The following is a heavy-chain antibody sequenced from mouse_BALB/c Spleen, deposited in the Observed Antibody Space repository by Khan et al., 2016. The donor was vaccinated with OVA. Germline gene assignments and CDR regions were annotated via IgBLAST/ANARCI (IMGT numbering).Heavy chain of an antibody. CDR2: IWRGGGT. J-gene: IGHJ3*01. V-gene: IGHV2-2*01. CDR1: GFSLSTYG. CDR3: ARNSYMYDFTY. Sequence: QVQLKESGPGLVQPSQSLSITCTVSGFSLSTYGIHWVRQSPGKGLEWLGVIWRGGGTDYNAAFISRLSISKDNSKSQVFFKMDSLQTDDTAIYXCARNSYMYDFTYWGQGTLVTVSA. D-gene: IGHD2-14*01.